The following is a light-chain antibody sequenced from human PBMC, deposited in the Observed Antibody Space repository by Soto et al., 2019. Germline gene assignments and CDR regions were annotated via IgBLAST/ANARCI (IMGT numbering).Light chain of an antibody. CDR2: DAS. J-gene: IGKJ5*01. Sequence: ENVLTQSPGTLSLSPGERATLSCRASQSVGRDYLAWFQQKPGQAPRLLIHDASRRATGIPDRFSGSGSGTDFTLTITRLEPEDFPLYYCQQYASSPITFGQGSRVDIK. CDR3: QQYASSPIT. V-gene: IGKV3-20*01. CDR1: QSVGRDY.